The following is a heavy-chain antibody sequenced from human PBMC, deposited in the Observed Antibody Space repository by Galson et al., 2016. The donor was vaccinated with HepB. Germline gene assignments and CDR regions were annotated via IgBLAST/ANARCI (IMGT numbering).Heavy chain of an antibody. J-gene: IGHJ6*04. CDR1: GGSISGSYY. D-gene: IGHD4-17*01. CDR2: IYASGST. V-gene: IGHV4-4*07. Sequence: SETLSLTCTVSGGSISGSYYWNWIRQSAGTGLEWIGRIYASGSTNYNPSLKSRVTISVDTSKNQFSLKLSSVTAADTAVYYCARGGGPTLTQVGAVGGKGATVTVSS. CDR3: ARGGGPTLTQVGAV.